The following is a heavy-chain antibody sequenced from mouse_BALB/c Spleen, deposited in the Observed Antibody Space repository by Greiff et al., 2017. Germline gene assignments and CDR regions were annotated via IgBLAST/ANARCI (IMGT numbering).Heavy chain of an antibody. V-gene: IGHV1-15*01. CDR3: TRRGMISYYYAMDY. J-gene: IGHJ4*01. CDR1: GYTFTDYE. CDR2: IDPETGGT. D-gene: IGHD2-3*01. Sequence: QVQLQQSGAELVRPGASVTLSCKASGYTFTDYEMHWVKQTPVHGLEWIGAIDPETGGTAYNQKFKGKATLTADKSSSTAYMELRSLTSEDSAVYYCTRRGMISYYYAMDYWGQEASVTVSS.